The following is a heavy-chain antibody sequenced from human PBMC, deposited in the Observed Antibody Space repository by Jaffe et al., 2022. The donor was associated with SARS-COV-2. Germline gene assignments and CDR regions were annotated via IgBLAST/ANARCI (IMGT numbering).Heavy chain of an antibody. V-gene: IGHV5-51*01. Sequence: EVQLVQSGAEVKKPGESLRISCKGSGYSFTNYWIAWVRQMPGIGLEWMGIIYPADSDTRYSPSFQGQVTISADRSISTAYLQWDSLRASDTAVYYCATSGYTYGAGLDYWGQGTLVTVSS. CDR1: GYSFTNYW. D-gene: IGHD5-18*01. J-gene: IGHJ4*02. CDR3: ATSGYTYGAGLDY. CDR2: IYPADSDT.